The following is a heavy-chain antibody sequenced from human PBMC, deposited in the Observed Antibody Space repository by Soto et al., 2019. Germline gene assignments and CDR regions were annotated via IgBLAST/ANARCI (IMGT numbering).Heavy chain of an antibody. Sequence: SETLSLTCTVSGGSISSYYWSWIRQPPGKGLEWIGYMYYSGSTNYNPSLKSRVTISVDTSKNQLSLKLSSVTAADTAVYYCARGSIVGALYFDYWGQGTLVTVSS. CDR2: MYYSGST. CDR3: ARGSIVGALYFDY. V-gene: IGHV4-59*01. D-gene: IGHD1-26*01. J-gene: IGHJ4*02. CDR1: GGSISSYY.